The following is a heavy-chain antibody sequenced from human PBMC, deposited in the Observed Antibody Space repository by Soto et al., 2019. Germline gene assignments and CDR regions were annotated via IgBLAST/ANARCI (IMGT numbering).Heavy chain of an antibody. J-gene: IGHJ3*02. Sequence: QVQLVQSGAEVKKPGASVKVSCKASGYTFTSYGISWVRQAPGQGLEWMGWISAYNGNTNYAQKLQGRDTMTTDTSTSTAYMQLRSLRSDDTAVYYCAREGEYCTNGVCYPAFDIWGQGTMVTVSS. CDR1: GYTFTSYG. V-gene: IGHV1-18*01. D-gene: IGHD2-8*01. CDR2: ISAYNGNT. CDR3: AREGEYCTNGVCYPAFDI.